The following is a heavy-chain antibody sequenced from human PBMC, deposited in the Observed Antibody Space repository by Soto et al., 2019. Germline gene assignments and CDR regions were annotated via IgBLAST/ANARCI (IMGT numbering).Heavy chain of an antibody. CDR1: GFTFSSYA. J-gene: IGHJ4*02. CDR3: ARVPHSISTPGYFDY. CDR2: ISYDGSNK. D-gene: IGHD2-2*01. Sequence: PGGSLRLSCASSGFTFSSYAMRLVRQAPGKGLEWVAVISYDGSNKYYADSVKGRFTISRDNSKNTLYLQMNSLRAEDTAVYYCARVPHSISTPGYFDYWGQGTLVTVSS. V-gene: IGHV3-30-3*01.